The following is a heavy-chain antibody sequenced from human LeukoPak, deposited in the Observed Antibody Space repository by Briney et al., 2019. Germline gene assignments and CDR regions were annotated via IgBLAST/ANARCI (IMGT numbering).Heavy chain of an antibody. Sequence: PGGSLRLSCAASGFTLSSYAMSWVRQAPGKGLEWVSAISGSGGSTYYADSVKGRFTISRDNSKNTLYLQMNSLRAEDTAVYYCAKVSYYDSSGGLGYWGQGTLVTVSS. V-gene: IGHV3-23*01. CDR2: ISGSGGST. J-gene: IGHJ4*02. D-gene: IGHD3-22*01. CDR1: GFTLSSYA. CDR3: AKVSYYDSSGGLGY.